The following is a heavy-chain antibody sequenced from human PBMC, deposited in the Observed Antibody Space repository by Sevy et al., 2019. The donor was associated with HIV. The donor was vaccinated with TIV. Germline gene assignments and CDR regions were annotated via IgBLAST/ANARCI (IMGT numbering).Heavy chain of an antibody. CDR1: GFTFSSYN. CDR3: AKWDADRRWFFDY. V-gene: IGHV3-21*06. Sequence: GGSLRLSCVASGFTFSSYNMNWVRQAPGKGLEWVSSISSSSSYVYQADSVKGRFTISRDNAKNSLYLQMNSLRAEDTAVYYCAKWDADRRWFFDYWGQGTLVTVSS. CDR2: ISSSSSYV. J-gene: IGHJ4*02. D-gene: IGHD1-26*01.